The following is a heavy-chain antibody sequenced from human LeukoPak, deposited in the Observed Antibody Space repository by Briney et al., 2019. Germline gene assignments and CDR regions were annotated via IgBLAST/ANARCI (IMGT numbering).Heavy chain of an antibody. V-gene: IGHV3-30-3*01. J-gene: IGHJ4*02. Sequence: SCKASGGTFSSYAMHWVRQAPGKGLEWVAVISYDGSNKYYADSVKGRFTISRDNSKNTLYLQMNSLRAEDTAVYYCARDGKSSSGWFPNYWGQGTLVTVSS. CDR3: ARDGKSSSGWFPNY. D-gene: IGHD6-19*01. CDR1: GGTFSSYA. CDR2: ISYDGSNK.